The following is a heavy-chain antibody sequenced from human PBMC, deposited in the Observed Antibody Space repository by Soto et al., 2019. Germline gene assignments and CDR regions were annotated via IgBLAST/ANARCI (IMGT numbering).Heavy chain of an antibody. CDR2: ISAYNGNT. V-gene: IGHV1-18*01. CDR3: ARIWYCGGDCYSDAFDI. J-gene: IGHJ3*02. D-gene: IGHD2-21*02. Sequence: ASVKVSCKASGYTFISYGISWVRQAPGQGLEWMGWISAYNGNTNYAQKAQGRVTMTTDTSTSTAYMELRSLRSDDTAVYYCARIWYCGGDCYSDAFDIWGQGTMVTVSS. CDR1: GYTFISYG.